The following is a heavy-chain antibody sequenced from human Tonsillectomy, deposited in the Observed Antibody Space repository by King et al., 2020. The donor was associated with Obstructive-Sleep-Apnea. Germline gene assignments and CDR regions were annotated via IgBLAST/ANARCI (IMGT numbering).Heavy chain of an antibody. Sequence: VQLVESGGGLVRTGGSLRLSCAASGFTFRDAWMTWVRQAPGKGLEWVGHVKGKTEGGTEDYAEPVKGRFTISRDDSKDTLYLQMTSLKTEDTALYYCTTQFVIGLFGYWGQGTRVTVSS. CDR3: TTQFVIGLFGY. CDR1: GFTFRDAW. D-gene: IGHD2/OR15-2a*01. V-gene: IGHV3-15*01. CDR2: VKGKTEGGTE. J-gene: IGHJ4*02.